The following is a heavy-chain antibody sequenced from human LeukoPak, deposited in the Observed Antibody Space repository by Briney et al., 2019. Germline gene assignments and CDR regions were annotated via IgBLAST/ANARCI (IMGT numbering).Heavy chain of an antibody. J-gene: IGHJ4*02. D-gene: IGHD3-3*01. CDR2: IYTSGST. CDR3: AREHPRDFWSGYGYFAY. V-gene: IGHV4-61*01. Sequence: SETLSLTCTVSGGSVSSGSYYWSWIRQPPGKGLEWIGRIYTSGSTNYNPSLKSRVTMSVDTSKNQFSLKLSSVTAADTAVYYCAREHPRDFWSGYGYFAYWGQGTLVTVSS. CDR1: GGSVSSGSYY.